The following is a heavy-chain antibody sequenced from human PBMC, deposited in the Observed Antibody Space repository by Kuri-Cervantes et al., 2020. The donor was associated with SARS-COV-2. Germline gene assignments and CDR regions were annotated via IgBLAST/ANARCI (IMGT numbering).Heavy chain of an antibody. CDR3: ARTSGRFSGWVY. Sequence: GESLKISCAASGFTFSSYAMSWVRQAPGKGLEWVSAISGSGGSTYYADSVKGRFTISRDNSKNTLYLQMNSLRAEDTAVYYCARTSGRFSGWVYWGQGTLVTVSS. CDR2: ISGSGGST. V-gene: IGHV3-23*01. D-gene: IGHD6-19*01. J-gene: IGHJ4*02. CDR1: GFTFSSYA.